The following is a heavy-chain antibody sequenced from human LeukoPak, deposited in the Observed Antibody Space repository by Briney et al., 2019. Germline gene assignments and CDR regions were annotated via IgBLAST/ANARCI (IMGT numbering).Heavy chain of an antibody. CDR2: IYYSGST. CDR3: ARRGGSGRSYDY. D-gene: IGHD3-10*01. V-gene: IGHV4-61*08. Sequence: SETLSLTCTVSGASVSSGGYYWSWVRQPPGKGLEWIGYIYYSGSTNYNPSLKSRVTISVDTSKNQFSLKVSSVTAADTAVYYCARRGGSGRSYDYWGQGTLVTVSS. J-gene: IGHJ4*02. CDR1: GASVSSGGYY.